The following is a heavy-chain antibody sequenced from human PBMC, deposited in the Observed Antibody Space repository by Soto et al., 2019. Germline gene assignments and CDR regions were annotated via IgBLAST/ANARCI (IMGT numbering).Heavy chain of an antibody. CDR3: ARDMVRAMDV. J-gene: IGHJ6*02. CDR2: IYSGGST. D-gene: IGHD3-10*01. V-gene: IGHV3-66*01. CDR1: GFTVSSNY. Sequence: GGSLRLSCAASGFTVSSNYMSWVSQAPGKGLEWVSVIYSGGSTYYADSVKGRFTISRDNSKNTLYLQMNSLRAEDTAVYYCARDMVRAMDVWGQGTTVTVSS.